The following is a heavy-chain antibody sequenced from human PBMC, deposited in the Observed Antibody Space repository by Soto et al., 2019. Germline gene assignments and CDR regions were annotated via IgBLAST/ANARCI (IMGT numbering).Heavy chain of an antibody. CDR3: ARVTKEKWLVKWFDP. D-gene: IGHD6-19*01. J-gene: IGHJ5*02. V-gene: IGHV3-30-3*01. CDR2: ISKDGGTK. Sequence: QEHLVESGGGVVRPGRSLSLSCPASRFTFIIYAIHWFGRPPSKGLEWVALISKDGGTKYYADSVKGRFTISRDNAKNTLFLQMDSLRPDDTAVYYCARVTKEKWLVKWFDPWGQGTLVTVSS. CDR1: RFTFIIYA.